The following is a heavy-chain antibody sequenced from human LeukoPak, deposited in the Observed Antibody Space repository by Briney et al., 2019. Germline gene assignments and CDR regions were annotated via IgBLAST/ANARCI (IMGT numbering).Heavy chain of an antibody. CDR2: IPYDGSNK. V-gene: IGHV3-30*19. J-gene: IGHJ5*02. Sequence: GGSLRLSCAASGFTFDCCGMHWVRQAPGKGLEWVTIIPYDGSNKYYADSVKGRFTISRDNSKNTLYLQMNSLRTEDTAVYYCARGDKQLVFNRNKGGFDPWGQGTLVTVSS. CDR1: GFTFDCCG. D-gene: IGHD6-13*01. CDR3: ARGDKQLVFNRNKGGFDP.